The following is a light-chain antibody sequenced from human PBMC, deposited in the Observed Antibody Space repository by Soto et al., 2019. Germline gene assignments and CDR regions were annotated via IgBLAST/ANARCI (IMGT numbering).Light chain of an antibody. CDR3: QQYRSSPYT. CDR2: GAS. J-gene: IGKJ2*01. Sequence: EIVLTQSPGTLSLSPGERATLSCRASQSVSSNYLAWYQQKPGQTPRLLIYGASSRATGIPDRFSGSGSGTDFTLTISRRERGDLALYYGQQYRSSPYTLGQGTKLEL. V-gene: IGKV3-20*01. CDR1: QSVSSNY.